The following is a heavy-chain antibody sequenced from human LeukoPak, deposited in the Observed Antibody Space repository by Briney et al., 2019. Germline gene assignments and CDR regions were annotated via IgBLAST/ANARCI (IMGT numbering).Heavy chain of an antibody. J-gene: IGHJ4*02. CDR2: ISGSGGST. Sequence: GGSLRLSCAASGFTFSSYAMNWVRQAPGKGLEWVSAISGSGGSTYYADSVKGRFTISRDNSKNTLYLQMNSLTAEDTAVYYCAKGWALVVVIAEAIDYWGQGTLVTVSS. D-gene: IGHD3-22*01. V-gene: IGHV3-23*01. CDR1: GFTFSSYA. CDR3: AKGWALVVVIAEAIDY.